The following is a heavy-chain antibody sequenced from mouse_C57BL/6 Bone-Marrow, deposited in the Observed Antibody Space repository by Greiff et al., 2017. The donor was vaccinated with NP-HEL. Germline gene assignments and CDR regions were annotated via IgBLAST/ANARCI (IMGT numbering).Heavy chain of an antibody. Sequence: VQLKESVAELVRPGASVKLSCTASGFNIKNTYMHWVKQRPEQGLEWIGRIDPASGTTNYAPKFQGKATITADTSSNTAYLQLSSLTSEDTAIDYCASPTLVTSDYWGQGTSVTVSS. CDR2: IDPASGTT. D-gene: IGHD2-5*01. J-gene: IGHJ4*01. CDR1: GFNIKNTY. CDR3: ASPTLVTSDY. V-gene: IGHV14-3*01.